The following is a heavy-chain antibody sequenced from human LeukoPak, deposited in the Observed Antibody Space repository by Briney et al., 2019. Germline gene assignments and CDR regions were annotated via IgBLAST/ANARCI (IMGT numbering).Heavy chain of an antibody. V-gene: IGHV1-2*02. CDR1: GYTFTDYY. Sequence: ASVKVSCKASGYTFTDYYIHWVRQAPGQGLEWMGWIKPNSGGTNSAQKFQGRVTMTKDTSISTAYMELSRLRSDDTAVYLCARAIAVVDYWGQGTLVTVSS. CDR3: ARAIAVVDY. D-gene: IGHD6-19*01. J-gene: IGHJ4*02. CDR2: IKPNSGGT.